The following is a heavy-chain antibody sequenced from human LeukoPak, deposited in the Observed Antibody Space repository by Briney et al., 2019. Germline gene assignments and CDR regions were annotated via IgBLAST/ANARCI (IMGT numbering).Heavy chain of an antibody. CDR1: GFSLSTSGVG. Sequence: ESGPTLVKPTQTLTLTCTFSGFSLSTSGVGVGWIRQPPGKALEWLALIYWNDDKRYSPSLKSRLTITKDTSKNQVVLTMTNMDPVDTATYYCAHSYYDSSGYYWSFDYWGQGTLVTVSS. CDR2: IYWNDDK. D-gene: IGHD3-22*01. J-gene: IGHJ4*02. CDR3: AHSYYDSSGYYWSFDY. V-gene: IGHV2-5*01.